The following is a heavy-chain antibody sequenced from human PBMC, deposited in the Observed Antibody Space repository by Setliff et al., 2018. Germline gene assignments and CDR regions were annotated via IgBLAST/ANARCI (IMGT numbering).Heavy chain of an antibody. J-gene: IGHJ3*02. CDR1: GFTFRKYW. CDR2: SSSTGRYT. CDR3: ARAEGGHIVVATFDFDI. V-gene: IGHV3-21*01. D-gene: IGHD2-21*01. Sequence: LRLSCGASGFTFRKYWMYWVRQVPGKGLEWVSSSSSTGRYTFYADSVKGRFTVSKDNAKNSLYLEMNSLRAEDTAVYYCARAEGGHIVVATFDFDIWGQGTKVTVSS.